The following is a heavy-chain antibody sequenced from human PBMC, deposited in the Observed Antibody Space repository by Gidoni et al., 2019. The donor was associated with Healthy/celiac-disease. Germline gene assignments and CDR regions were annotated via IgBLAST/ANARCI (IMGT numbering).Heavy chain of an antibody. V-gene: IGHV4-61*01. CDR1: GGSVSSGSYY. D-gene: IGHD6-6*01. CDR2: IYYSGGT. CDR3: ARGVAARPFVADYWYFDL. Sequence: QVQLQESGPGLVKPSETLSLTCTVSGGSVSSGSYYWSWIRQPPGKGLEWIGYIYYSGGTNYNPSLKSRVTISVDTSKNQFSLKLSSVTAADTAVYYCARGVAARPFVADYWYFDLWGRGTLVTVSS. J-gene: IGHJ2*01.